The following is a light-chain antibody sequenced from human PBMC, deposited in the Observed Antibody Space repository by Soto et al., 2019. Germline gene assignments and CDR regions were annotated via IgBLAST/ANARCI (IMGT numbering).Light chain of an antibody. CDR3: QKYNEYLYT. V-gene: IGKV1-5*03. CDR2: RAS. CDR1: QSISTY. Sequence: DIQMTQSPSTLSASVGDRVSITCRASQSISTYLAWSQQKPGRAPQALIYRASSLESGVPSRFSGSGSGTVFTLTISSLLPDDSAPYYCQKYNEYLYTFGQANPLEI. J-gene: IGKJ2*01.